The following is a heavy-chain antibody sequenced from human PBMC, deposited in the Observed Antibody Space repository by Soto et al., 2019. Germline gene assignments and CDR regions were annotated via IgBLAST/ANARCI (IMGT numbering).Heavy chain of an antibody. V-gene: IGHV3-23*01. CDR2: ISGSGGST. Sequence: EVQLLESGGGLVQPGGSLRLSCAASGFTFSNYAVTWVRQAPGKGLEWVSTISGSGGSTYYADSVKGRFTISRDNSKNTLYLQMNSLRAEDTAVYYCAKDQGSRWYKIDYWGQGTLVTVSS. CDR3: AKDQGSRWYKIDY. J-gene: IGHJ4*02. CDR1: GFTFSNYA. D-gene: IGHD6-13*01.